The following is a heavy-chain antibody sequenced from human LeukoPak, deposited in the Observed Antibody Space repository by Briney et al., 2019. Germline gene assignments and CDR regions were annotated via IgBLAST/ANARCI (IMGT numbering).Heavy chain of an antibody. CDR2: IGSSSSYI. CDR3: ARDRELVN. J-gene: IGHJ4*02. V-gene: IGHV3-21*01. Sequence: GGSLRLSCAASGFTFRSYSMNWVRQAPGKGLEWVSSIGSSSSYIYYADSVKGRFTISRDNAKNSLYLQMNSLRAEDTAVYYCARDRELVNWGQGTLVTVSS. CDR1: GFTFRSYS. D-gene: IGHD1-26*01.